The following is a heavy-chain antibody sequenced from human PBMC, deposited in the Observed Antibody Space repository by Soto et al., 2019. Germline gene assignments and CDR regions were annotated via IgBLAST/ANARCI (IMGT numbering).Heavy chain of an antibody. Sequence: QVQLVESGGGVVQPGRSLRLSCAASGFTFSSYAMHWVRKAPGKGLEWVAVISYDGSNKYYADSVKGRFTISRDNSKNTLYLQMSRLRAEDTAVYYCARERYSCGWCGYFDCWGQGTLVTVSS. CDR1: GFTFSSYA. CDR3: ARERYSCGWCGYFDC. D-gene: IGHD6-19*01. J-gene: IGHJ4*02. V-gene: IGHV3-30-3*01. CDR2: ISYDGSNK.